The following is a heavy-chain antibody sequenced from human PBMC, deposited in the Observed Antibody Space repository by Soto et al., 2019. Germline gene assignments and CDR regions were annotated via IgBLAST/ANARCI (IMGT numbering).Heavy chain of an antibody. Sequence: PGGSLRLSCAASGFTFSSYEMNWVRQAPGKGLEWVSYISSSGSTIYYADSVKGRFTISRDNAKNSLYLQMNSLRAEDTAVYYCARDRYCRGGSCSLGGLDVWGQGTTVTVAS. V-gene: IGHV3-48*03. CDR1: GFTFSSYE. CDR2: ISSSGSTI. D-gene: IGHD2-15*01. CDR3: ARDRYCRGGSCSLGGLDV. J-gene: IGHJ6*02.